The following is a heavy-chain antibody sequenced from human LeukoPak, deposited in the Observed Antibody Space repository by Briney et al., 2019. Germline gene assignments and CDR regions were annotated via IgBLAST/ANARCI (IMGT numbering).Heavy chain of an antibody. CDR3: AKDRYGGNSAWFDP. CDR2: IWYDGSNK. J-gene: IGHJ5*02. Sequence: QPGRSLRLSCAASGFTFSSYGMHWVREAPGKGLEGVAVIWYDGSNKYYADSVKGRFTISRDNSKNTLYLQMNSLRAEDTAVYYCAKDRYGGNSAWFDPWGQGTLVTVSS. V-gene: IGHV3-33*06. D-gene: IGHD4-23*01. CDR1: GFTFSSYG.